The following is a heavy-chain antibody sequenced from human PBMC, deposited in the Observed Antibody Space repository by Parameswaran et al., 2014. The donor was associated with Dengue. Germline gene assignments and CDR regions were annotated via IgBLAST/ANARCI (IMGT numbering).Heavy chain of an antibody. J-gene: IGHJ6*02. CDR2: IYYSGST. CDR3: ASQYSSSWYVRPDV. V-gene: IGHV4-30-4*01. D-gene: IGHD6-13*01. Sequence: PGKGLEWIGYIYYSGSTYYNPSLKSRVTISVDTSKNQFSLKLSSVTAADTAVYYCASQYSSSWYVRPDVWGQGTTGHRLL.